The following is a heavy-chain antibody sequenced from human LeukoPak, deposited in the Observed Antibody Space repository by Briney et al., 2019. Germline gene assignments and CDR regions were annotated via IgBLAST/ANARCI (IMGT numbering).Heavy chain of an antibody. CDR3: ARYDSSGYFTTSSFKLDY. D-gene: IGHD3-22*01. Sequence: PGGSLRLSCEASGLNFSRYGMHWVRQAPGKGLEWVGVISPDESNQFYADSVKGRFTISRDNAKNSLYLQMNSLRAENPGLYYCARYDSSGYFTTSSFKLDYWGQGTLVTVSS. J-gene: IGHJ4*02. V-gene: IGHV3-30*03. CDR2: ISPDESNQ. CDR1: GLNFSRYG.